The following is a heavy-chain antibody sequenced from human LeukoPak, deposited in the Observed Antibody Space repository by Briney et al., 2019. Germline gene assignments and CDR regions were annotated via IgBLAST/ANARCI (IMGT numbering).Heavy chain of an antibody. D-gene: IGHD6-13*01. V-gene: IGHV1-2*02. J-gene: IGHJ6*03. CDR3: ARDLAYSSSWDTWYYYYYMDV. CDR2: INPNSGGT. Sequence: ASVKVSCKASGYTFTAYYIHWVRQAPGQGLEWLGWINPNSGGTKYAQKFQGRVTMTRDTSISTAYMELSRLRSDDTAVYYRARDLAYSSSWDTWYYYYYMDVWGKGTTVTVSS. CDR1: GYTFTAYY.